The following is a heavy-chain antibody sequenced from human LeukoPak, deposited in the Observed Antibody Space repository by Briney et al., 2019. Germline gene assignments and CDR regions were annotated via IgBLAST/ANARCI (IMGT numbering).Heavy chain of an antibody. V-gene: IGHV1-58*01. D-gene: IGHD3-10*02. CDR3: AASRSYVPYYYYMDV. CDR2: IVVGSGNT. J-gene: IGHJ6*03. Sequence: SVKVSCKASGFTFTSSAVQWVRQARGQRLEWIGWIVVGSGNTNYAQKFQERVTITRDMSTSTAYMELSSLRSEDTAVYYCAASRSYVPYYYYMDVWGKGTTVTVSS. CDR1: GFTFTSSA.